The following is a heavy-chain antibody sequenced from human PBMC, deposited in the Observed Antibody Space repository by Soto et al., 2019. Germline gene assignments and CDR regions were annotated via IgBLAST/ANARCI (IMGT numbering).Heavy chain of an antibody. D-gene: IGHD3-3*01. J-gene: IGHJ4*02. CDR2: INPRIGST. Sequence: VQLVQSGAEAKKPGASVRVSCKALGYSLTSYYMHWVRQAPGQGLEWMGMINPRIGSTSYAQKVHDRVSMTRDTSTSTVYMELSSLTSEDTAVYYCARGFAYRDSTFWNYYCDYWGQGTLVTVSS. CDR3: ARGFAYRDSTFWNYYCDY. V-gene: IGHV1-46*01. CDR1: GYSLTSYY.